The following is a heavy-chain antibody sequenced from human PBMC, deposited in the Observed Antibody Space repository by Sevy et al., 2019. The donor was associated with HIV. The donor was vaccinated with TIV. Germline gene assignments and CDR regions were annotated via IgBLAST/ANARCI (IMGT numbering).Heavy chain of an antibody. J-gene: IGHJ4*02. D-gene: IGHD3-22*01. CDR3: ARRYYYDSSAL. CDR1: GFTFGDYA. CDR2: IRSKAYGGTT. Sequence: GGSLRLSCTASGFTFGDYAMSWFRQAPGKGLEWVGFIRSKAYGGTTEHAASVKGRFTISRDDSKSIAYLQMNSLKTEDTAVYYCARRYYYDSSALRGQGTLVTVSS. V-gene: IGHV3-49*03.